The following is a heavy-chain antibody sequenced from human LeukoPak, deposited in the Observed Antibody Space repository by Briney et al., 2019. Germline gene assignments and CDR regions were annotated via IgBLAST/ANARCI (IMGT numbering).Heavy chain of an antibody. CDR1: GYTLTSYY. V-gene: IGHV1-46*01. J-gene: IGHJ4*02. Sequence: ALVKVSCKASGYTLTSYYIHWVRQTPGQRLEWMGIINPSGGTTSYAQKFQGRVTMTRDTSTSTVYMELNSLTSEDTAVYYCARGYSSSRYWGGGDYWGQGTLVTVSS. CDR2: INPSGGTT. D-gene: IGHD6-13*01. CDR3: ARGYSSSRYWGGGDY.